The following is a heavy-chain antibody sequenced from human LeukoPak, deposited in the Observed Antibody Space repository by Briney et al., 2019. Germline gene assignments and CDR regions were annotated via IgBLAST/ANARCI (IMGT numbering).Heavy chain of an antibody. CDR2: IYASGGT. CDR1: GYSISSGYY. V-gene: IGHV4-38-2*02. J-gene: IGHJ4*02. D-gene: IGHD3-16*01. CDR3: TREKSYGYIRADS. Sequence: SETLSLTCTVSGYSISSGYYWGWIRQPPGKGLEWIGHIYASGGTKYNPSLESRVTISIDTSKNQLSLRLSSVTAADTAVYYCTREKSYGYIRADSWGQGTLVAVSS.